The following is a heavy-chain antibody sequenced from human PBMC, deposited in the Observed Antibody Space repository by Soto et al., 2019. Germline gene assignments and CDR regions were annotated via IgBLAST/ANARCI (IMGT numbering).Heavy chain of an antibody. Sequence: EVQLLESGGGLVRPGGSLRLSCAASGFTFNTHAMSWVRQAPGKGLEWVSVVSGSGTDTYYADSVKGRFTISRDNSKNTLYVQMNNLSAEDTAVYYCAKGPYYFDNSGRPNGYFDYWGQGILVTVSP. CDR3: AKGPYYFDNSGRPNGYFDY. J-gene: IGHJ4*02. V-gene: IGHV3-23*01. CDR2: VSGSGTDT. CDR1: GFTFNTHA. D-gene: IGHD3-22*01.